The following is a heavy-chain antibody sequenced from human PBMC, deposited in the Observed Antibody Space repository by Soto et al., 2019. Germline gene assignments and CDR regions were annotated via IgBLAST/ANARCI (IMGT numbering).Heavy chain of an antibody. V-gene: IGHV3-73*01. D-gene: IGHD6-13*01. J-gene: IGHJ4*02. CDR3: TSWEYSSSWYRNDY. CDR2: IRSKANSYAT. Sequence: GGSLRLSCAASGFTFSGSAMHWVRQASGKGLEWVGRIRSKANSYATAYAASVKGRFTISRDDSKNTAYLQMNSLKTEDTAVYYCTSWEYSSSWYRNDYWGQGTLVTVSS. CDR1: GFTFSGSA.